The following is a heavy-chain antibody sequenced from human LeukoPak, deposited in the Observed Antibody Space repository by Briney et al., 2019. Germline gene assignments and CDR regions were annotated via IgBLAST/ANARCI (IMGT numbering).Heavy chain of an antibody. V-gene: IGHV1-2*02. D-gene: IGHD6-19*01. CDR2: INPNSGGT. J-gene: IGHJ4*02. Sequence: ASVKVSCKASAYTFTGYYMHWVRQAPGQGLEWMGWINPNSGGTNYAQKFQGRVTMTRDTSISTAYMEVSRLGSDGTAVYYCAREGSGWYGNFDYWGQGTLVTVSS. CDR1: AYTFTGYY. CDR3: AREGSGWYGNFDY.